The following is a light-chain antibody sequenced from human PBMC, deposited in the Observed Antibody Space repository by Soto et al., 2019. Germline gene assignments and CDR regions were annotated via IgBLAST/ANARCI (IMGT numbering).Light chain of an antibody. CDR1: QSVRND. CDR3: QQRTNWPPT. Sequence: EIVLTQSPATLSLSPGERATLSCRASQSVRNDLDWYHQKPGQAPRVLIYSASNRATGIPARFSGSGSGTDFTLPNSSLEPEDFAVYYCQQRTNWPPTLGGGTKVEMK. V-gene: IGKV3-11*01. CDR2: SAS. J-gene: IGKJ4*01.